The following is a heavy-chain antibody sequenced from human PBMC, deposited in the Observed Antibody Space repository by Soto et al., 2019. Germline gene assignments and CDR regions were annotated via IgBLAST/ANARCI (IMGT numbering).Heavy chain of an antibody. V-gene: IGHV4-39*01. CDR3: ATPVSSGYQAFEV. CDR1: GGSIISSSYY. Sequence: LSLTCTVSGGSIISSSYYWGWIRQPPGKGLEWIGSIYSSGSTYYNPSLKSRVTISVDTSKNQFSLKLSSVTAADTAVHYCATPVSSGYQAFEVWGQGTMVTVSS. CDR2: IYSSGST. D-gene: IGHD3-22*01. J-gene: IGHJ3*01.